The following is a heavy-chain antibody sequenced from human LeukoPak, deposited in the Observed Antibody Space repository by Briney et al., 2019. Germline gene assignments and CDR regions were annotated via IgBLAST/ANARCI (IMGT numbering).Heavy chain of an antibody. CDR3: AKDGSGYSYGLDY. V-gene: IGHV3-30*02. CDR2: IRYDGSNK. Sequence: GSLRLSCAASGFTFISYGMHWVRQAPGKGLEWVAFIRYDGSNKYYADSVKGRFTISRDNSKNTLYLQMNSLRAEDTAVYYCAKDGSGYSYGLDYWGQGTLVTVSS. J-gene: IGHJ4*02. D-gene: IGHD5-18*01. CDR1: GFTFISYG.